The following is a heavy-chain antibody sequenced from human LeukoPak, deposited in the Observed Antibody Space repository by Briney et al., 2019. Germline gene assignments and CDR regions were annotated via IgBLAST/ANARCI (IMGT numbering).Heavy chain of an antibody. D-gene: IGHD2-15*01. CDR1: GHSFTSYW. Sequence: GESLQISCKGSGHSFTSYWIGWVRQMPGKGLEWMGIIYPGDSDTRYSPSFQGQVTISADKSISTAYLQWSSLKASDTAMYYCANTVRYCSGGSCYSAAFGIWGQGTMVTVSS. CDR3: ANTVRYCSGGSCYSAAFGI. V-gene: IGHV5-51*01. CDR2: IYPGDSDT. J-gene: IGHJ3*02.